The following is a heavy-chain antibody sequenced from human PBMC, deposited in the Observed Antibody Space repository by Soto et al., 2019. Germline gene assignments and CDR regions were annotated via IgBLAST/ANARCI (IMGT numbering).Heavy chain of an antibody. CDR1: GYTFTSYG. CDR2: ISAYNGNT. V-gene: IGHV1-18*04. CDR3: ARTGNYYDSSAMNSFAP. J-gene: IGHJ5*02. Sequence: ASVKGSCKASGYTFTSYGISWVRQAPGQGLEWMGWISAYNGNTNYAQKLQGRVTMTTDTSTSTAYMELRSLRSDGTAVYYCARTGNYYDSSAMNSFAPCGQETLVTVSS. D-gene: IGHD3-22*01.